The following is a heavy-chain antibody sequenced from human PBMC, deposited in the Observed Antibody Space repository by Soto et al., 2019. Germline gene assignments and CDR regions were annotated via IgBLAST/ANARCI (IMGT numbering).Heavy chain of an antibody. V-gene: IGHV3-23*01. J-gene: IGHJ6*02. Sequence: GGSLRLSCAASGFTFSAYAMTWVRQAPGKGLEWVSVISGSAGATYYADSVKGRFTISRDNSKNTLYLQMNSLRAEDTAVYYCARDVGDIVVVPAGMRYGMDVWGQGTTVTVSS. CDR1: GFTFSAYA. CDR3: ARDVGDIVVVPAGMRYGMDV. D-gene: IGHD2-2*01. CDR2: ISGSAGAT.